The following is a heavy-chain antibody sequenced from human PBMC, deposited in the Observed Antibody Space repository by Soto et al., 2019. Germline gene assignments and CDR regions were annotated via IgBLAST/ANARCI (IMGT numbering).Heavy chain of an antibody. J-gene: IGHJ5*02. CDR3: ARDSGSYSWFDP. Sequence: ASVKVSCKASGYTFTGYYMHWVRQAPGQGLEWMGWINPNSGGTNYAQKFQGRVTMTRDTSISTAYMELSRLRSDDTAVYCCARDSGSYSWFDPWGQGTLVTVSS. D-gene: IGHD1-26*01. CDR1: GYTFTGYY. V-gene: IGHV1-2*02. CDR2: INPNSGGT.